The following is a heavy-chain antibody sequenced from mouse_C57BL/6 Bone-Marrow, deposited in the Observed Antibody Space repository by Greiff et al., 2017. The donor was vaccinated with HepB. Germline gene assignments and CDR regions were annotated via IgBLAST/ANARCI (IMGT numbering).Heavy chain of an antibody. Sequence: EVKLVESGGGLVKPGGSLKLSCAASGFTFSDYGMHWVRQAPEKGLEWVAYISSGSSTIYYADTVKGRFTISRANAKNTLFLQMTSLRSEDTAMYYCASLNYGSSFYAMDYWGQGTSVTVSS. V-gene: IGHV5-17*01. J-gene: IGHJ4*01. CDR1: GFTFSDYG. CDR2: ISSGSSTI. CDR3: ASLNYGSSFYAMDY. D-gene: IGHD1-1*01.